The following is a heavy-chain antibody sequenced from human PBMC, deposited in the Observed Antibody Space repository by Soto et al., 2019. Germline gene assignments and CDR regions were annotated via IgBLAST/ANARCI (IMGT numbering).Heavy chain of an antibody. J-gene: IGHJ6*02. CDR2: INTDGSTT. CDR3: ARGIYLKYGLDV. V-gene: IGHV3-74*01. Sequence: EVQLVESGGGLVQPGGSLRLSCAASEFTFNNYWMHWVRQVPGKGLEWVSRINTDGSTTNYADSVMGRFPISRDNADNTVYLQMNSLRAEDTAVYYCARGIYLKYGLDVWGQGATVTVSS. CDR1: EFTFNNYW. D-gene: IGHD3-16*02.